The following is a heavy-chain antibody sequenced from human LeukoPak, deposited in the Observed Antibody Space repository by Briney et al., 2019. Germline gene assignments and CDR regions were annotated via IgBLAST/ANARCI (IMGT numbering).Heavy chain of an antibody. CDR1: GFIFSNCD. J-gene: IGHJ4*02. D-gene: IGHD2-15*01. CDR2: VGTAGHT. Sequence: GGSLRLSCAASGFIFSNCDMHWVRQAPGKGLEWISAVGTAGHTYYSDSVKGRFTISRENTKNSFYLQMNSLRVGDTAVYYCTRAPHGRWSYSDYWGQGTLVTVSS. CDR3: TRAPHGRWSYSDY. V-gene: IGHV3-13*01.